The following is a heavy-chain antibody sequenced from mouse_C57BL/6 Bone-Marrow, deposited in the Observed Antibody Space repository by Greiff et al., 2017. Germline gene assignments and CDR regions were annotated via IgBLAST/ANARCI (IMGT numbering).Heavy chain of an antibody. D-gene: IGHD4-1*01. J-gene: IGHJ2*01. V-gene: IGHV1-80*01. CDR1: GYAFSTYW. Sequence: LMESGASVKISCKVSGYAFSTYWMTWVKQRPGKGLEWIGQIYPGDGDTNYNGKFKGKATLTADKSSSTAYMQLSSLTSEDSAVYFCARDWDYFDYWGQGTTLTVSS. CDR3: ARDWDYFDY. CDR2: IYPGDGDT.